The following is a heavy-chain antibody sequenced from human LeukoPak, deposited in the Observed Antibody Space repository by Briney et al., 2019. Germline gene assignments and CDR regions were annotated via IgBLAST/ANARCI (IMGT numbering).Heavy chain of an antibody. CDR3: ARDFGYSTAGDHYYGMDV. D-gene: IGHD5-12*01. J-gene: IGHJ6*02. CDR1: GGSINYY. Sequence: PSETLSLTCTVSGGSINYYWSWIRQSPGKGLEWIGYITSSGYTNYNPSLRSRVTISLGTSKMQFSLRLSSVTAADTAVYFCARDFGYSTAGDHYYGMDVWGQGTTVSVSS. V-gene: IGHV4-59*01. CDR2: ITSSGYT.